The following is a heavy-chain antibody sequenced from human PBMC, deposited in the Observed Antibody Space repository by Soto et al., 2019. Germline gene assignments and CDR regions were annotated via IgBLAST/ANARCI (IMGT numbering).Heavy chain of an antibody. CDR1: GGSISSSSYY. CDR3: ASSRKTYSSSWAAEYFQH. CDR2: IYYSGST. V-gene: IGHV4-39*01. D-gene: IGHD6-13*01. Sequence: SETLSLTCPVSGGSISSSSYYWGWIRQPPGKGLEWIGSIYYSGSTYYNPSLKSRVTISVDTSKNQFSLKLSSVTAADTAVYYCASSRKTYSSSWAAEYFQHWGQGTLVTVSS. J-gene: IGHJ1*01.